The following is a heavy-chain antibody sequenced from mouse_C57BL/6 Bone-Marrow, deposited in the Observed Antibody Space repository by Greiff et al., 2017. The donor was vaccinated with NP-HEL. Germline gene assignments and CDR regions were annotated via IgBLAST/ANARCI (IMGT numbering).Heavy chain of an antibody. CDR2: ISDGGSYT. CDR1: GFTFSSYA. CDR3: ARDPGPY. Sequence: EVMLVESGGGLLKPGGSLKLSCAASGFTFSSYAMSWVRQTPEKRLEWVATISDGGSYTYYPDNVKGRFTISRDNAKNNLYLQMSHLKSEDTAMYYCARDPGPYWGQGTLVTVSA. V-gene: IGHV5-4*01. J-gene: IGHJ3*01.